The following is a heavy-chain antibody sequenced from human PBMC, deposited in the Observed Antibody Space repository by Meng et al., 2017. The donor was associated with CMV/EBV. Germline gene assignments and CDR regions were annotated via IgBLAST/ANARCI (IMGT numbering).Heavy chain of an antibody. D-gene: IGHD3-22*01. CDR2: INSDGSST. Sequence: SGFTFSNSWMHWVRQAPGKGLVWVSRINSDGSSTSYADSVKGRFTISRDNAKNTLYLHMNSLRAEDTAVYYCARERANYYHSSGYYGYWGQGTLVTVSS. V-gene: IGHV3-74*01. CDR1: GFTFSNSW. J-gene: IGHJ4*02. CDR3: ARERANYYHSSGYYGY.